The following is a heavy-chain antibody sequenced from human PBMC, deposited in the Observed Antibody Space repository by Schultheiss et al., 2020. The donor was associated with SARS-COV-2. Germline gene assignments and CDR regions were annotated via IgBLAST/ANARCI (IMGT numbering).Heavy chain of an antibody. V-gene: IGHV3-21*01. D-gene: IGHD1-26*01. CDR1: GFTFSSYW. Sequence: GGSLRLSCAASGFTFSSYWMHWVRQAPGKGLVWVSSISSSSSYIYYADSVKGRFTISRDNAKNSLYLQMNSLRAEDTAVYYCARVLGSYYAGTLDYWGQGTLVTVSS. J-gene: IGHJ4*02. CDR2: ISSSSSYI. CDR3: ARVLGSYYAGTLDY.